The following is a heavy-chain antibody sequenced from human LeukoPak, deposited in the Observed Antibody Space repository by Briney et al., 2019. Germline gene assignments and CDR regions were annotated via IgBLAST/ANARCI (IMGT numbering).Heavy chain of an antibody. Sequence: GGSLRLSCAASGFTFSSYSMQWVRQAPGKGLEWVALITNDGSNKYYTDSVKGRFTISRDNAKNSLYLELNSLRVEDTAVYYCARDPHALDYWGQGTRVTVSS. CDR1: GFTFSSYS. CDR3: ARDPHALDY. V-gene: IGHV3-30*03. J-gene: IGHJ4*01. CDR2: ITNDGSNK.